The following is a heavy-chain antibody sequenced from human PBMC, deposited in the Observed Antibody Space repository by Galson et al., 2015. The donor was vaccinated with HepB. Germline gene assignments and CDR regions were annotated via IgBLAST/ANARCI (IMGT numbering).Heavy chain of an antibody. J-gene: IGHJ4*02. Sequence: CAISGDSVSSNSAAWNWIRQSPSRGLEWLGRTYYRSKWYNDYAVSVKSRITINPDTSKNQFSLQLNSVTPEDTAVYYCARGWRTAMVTGGFDYWGQGTLVTVSS. CDR2: TYYRSKWYN. CDR3: ARGWRTAMVTGGFDY. D-gene: IGHD5-18*01. CDR1: GDSVSSNSAA. V-gene: IGHV6-1*01.